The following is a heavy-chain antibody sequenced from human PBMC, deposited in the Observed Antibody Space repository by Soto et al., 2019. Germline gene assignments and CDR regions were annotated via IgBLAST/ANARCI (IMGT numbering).Heavy chain of an antibody. CDR2: IYYSGNS. CDR3: TTAHPRGPDY. V-gene: IGHV4-31*03. J-gene: IGHJ4*02. Sequence: QVQLQESGPGLVKPSQTLSLTCTVSGDSIRSGGYYWSWIRQHPGKGLEWIGDIYYSGNSYYNPFLKSRVTISVDTSKNQFSLKLSSMTAADTAVYYCTTAHPRGPDYWGQGTLVTVSS. D-gene: IGHD5-12*01. CDR1: GDSIRSGGYY.